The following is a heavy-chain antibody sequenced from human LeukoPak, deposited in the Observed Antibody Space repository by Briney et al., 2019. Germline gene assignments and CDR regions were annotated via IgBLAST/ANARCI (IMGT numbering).Heavy chain of an antibody. J-gene: IGHJ4*02. CDR3: ARDYDSSGNPFDY. CDR1: GGTFSSYA. Sequence: ASVKVSCKASGGTFSSYAISWVRQAPGQGLEWMGWMSAYNGNTNYAQKLQGRVTMTTDTSTSTAYMELRSLRSDDTAVYYCARDYDSSGNPFDYWGQGTLVTVSS. CDR2: MSAYNGNT. V-gene: IGHV1-18*01. D-gene: IGHD3-22*01.